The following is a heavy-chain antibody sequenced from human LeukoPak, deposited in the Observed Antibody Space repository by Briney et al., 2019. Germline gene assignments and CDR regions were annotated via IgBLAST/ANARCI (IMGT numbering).Heavy chain of an antibody. CDR2: INPSGGST. D-gene: IGHD3-22*01. CDR1: GYTFTSYY. J-gene: IGHJ4*02. V-gene: IGHV1-46*01. Sequence: ASVKVSCKASGYTFTSYYMHWVRQAPGQGLEWMGIINPSGGSTSYVQKFQGRVTMTRDTSTSTVYMELSSLRSEDTAVYYCARDFTYYYDSSGYYPHNIDYWGQGTLVTVSS. CDR3: ARDFTYYYDSSGYYPHNIDY.